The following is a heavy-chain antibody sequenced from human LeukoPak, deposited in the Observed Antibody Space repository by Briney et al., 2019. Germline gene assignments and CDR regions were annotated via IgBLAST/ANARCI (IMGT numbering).Heavy chain of an antibody. V-gene: IGHV3-30-3*01. Sequence: GGSLRLSCAASGFTFSSYAMHWGRQAPGKGLEWVAVISYDGSNKYYADSVKGRFTISRDNSKNTLYLQMNSLRAEDTAVYYCARDLGGSRDYWGQGTLVTVSS. CDR1: GFTFSSYA. D-gene: IGHD3-16*01. J-gene: IGHJ4*02. CDR2: ISYDGSNK. CDR3: ARDLGGSRDY.